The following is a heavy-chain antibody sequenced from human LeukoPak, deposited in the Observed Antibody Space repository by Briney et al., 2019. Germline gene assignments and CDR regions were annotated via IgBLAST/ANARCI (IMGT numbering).Heavy chain of an antibody. CDR3: ARVIGFGELSLGY. D-gene: IGHD3-10*01. V-gene: IGHV1-18*01. Sequence: GASVKVSCKASGYTFTTYNINWVRQAPGQGLEWMGWISGYNGNTNYAQKLQGRVTMTRDTSINTVYMELSRLRSDDTAVCYCARVIGFGELSLGYWGQGTLVTVSS. CDR1: GYTFTTYN. CDR2: ISGYNGNT. J-gene: IGHJ4*02.